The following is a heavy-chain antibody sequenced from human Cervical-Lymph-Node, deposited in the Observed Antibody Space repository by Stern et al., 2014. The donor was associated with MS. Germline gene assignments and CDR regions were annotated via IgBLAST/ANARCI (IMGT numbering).Heavy chain of an antibody. Sequence: QLQLQESGPGLVRPSDTLFLTCSVSGYSITSTWWGWIRQPPGKGLEWIGYTYYTGSAHYNPSLKSLVTMSVDTSNNQFSLRLSSVSAVDTAVYYCARFDYSKGDYWGQGALVTVSS. D-gene: IGHD4-11*01. CDR2: TYYTGSA. V-gene: IGHV4-28*01. J-gene: IGHJ4*02. CDR3: ARFDYSKGDY. CDR1: GYSITSTW.